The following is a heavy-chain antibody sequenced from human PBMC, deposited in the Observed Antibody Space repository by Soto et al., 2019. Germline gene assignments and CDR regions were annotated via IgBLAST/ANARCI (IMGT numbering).Heavy chain of an antibody. CDR3: AKAQYSEEGMDV. Sequence: EVQLLESGGGLVQPGGSLRLSCAASGFTFSSYAMSWVRQAPGKGLEWVSAISGSGGSTYYADSVKGRFTISRDNSKNTLYLQMNSLRGEDTAVYYCAKAQYSEEGMDVWGQGTTVTVSS. CDR2: ISGSGGST. D-gene: IGHD1-26*01. CDR1: GFTFSSYA. V-gene: IGHV3-23*01. J-gene: IGHJ6*02.